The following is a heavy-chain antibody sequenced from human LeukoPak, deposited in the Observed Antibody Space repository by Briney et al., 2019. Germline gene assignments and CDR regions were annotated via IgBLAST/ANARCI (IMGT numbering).Heavy chain of an antibody. CDR3: AAGAGITRY. Sequence: GGSLRLSCAASGFTFYDYAMHWVRHAPGKGLEWGSGITWNSGSIAYADSVKGRFTISRDNAKNSLYLQVNSLRSEDTALYYCAAGAGITRYWGQGTLVTVSS. CDR1: GFTFYDYA. J-gene: IGHJ4*02. V-gene: IGHV3-9*01. D-gene: IGHD3-10*01. CDR2: ITWNSGSI.